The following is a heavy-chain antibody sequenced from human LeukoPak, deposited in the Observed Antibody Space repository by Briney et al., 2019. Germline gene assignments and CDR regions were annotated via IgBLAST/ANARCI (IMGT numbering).Heavy chain of an antibody. J-gene: IGHJ4*02. CDR3: AKDQSRVGGSDPFDD. V-gene: IGHV3-23*01. CDR1: GLTFSDCA. Sequence: GGSLRLSCAASGLTFSDCAMTWVRQAPGKGLEWVASISGGGASTYYADSVKGRFTISGDNSKNTVNLQMNSLRAEDTAVYFCAKDQSRVGGSDPFDDWGQGTLVIVSS. D-gene: IGHD1-26*01. CDR2: ISGGGAST.